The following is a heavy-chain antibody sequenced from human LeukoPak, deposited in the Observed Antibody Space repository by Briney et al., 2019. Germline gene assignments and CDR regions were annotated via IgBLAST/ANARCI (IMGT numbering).Heavy chain of an antibody. CDR1: GLTFSPYI. D-gene: IGHD1-14*01. J-gene: IGHJ4*02. CDR3: GTGINHMPGVY. CDR2: ITSDGATT. Sequence: GGSLRLSCVGSGLTFSPYIMHWVRQAPGKRLEYVSGITSDGATTYYADSVKGRFSITRDNSKNTLYLQMGSLRVEDMAVYYCGTGINHMPGVYWGQGTLVTVSP. V-gene: IGHV3-64*02.